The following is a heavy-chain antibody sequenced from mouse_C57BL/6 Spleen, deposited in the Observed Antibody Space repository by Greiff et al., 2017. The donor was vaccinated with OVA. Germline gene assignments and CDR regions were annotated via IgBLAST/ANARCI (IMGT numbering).Heavy chain of an antibody. D-gene: IGHD1-1*02. CDR1: GYAFSSSW. CDR3: ARCGKMYCDV. Sequence: VQLQQSGPELVKPGASVKISCKASGYAFSSSWMNWVKQRPGKGLEWIGRIYPGDGDTNYNGKFKGKATLTADKSSSTAYMQLSSLTSEDSAVYFCARCGKMYCDVWGTGTTVTVSS. J-gene: IGHJ1*03. CDR2: IYPGDGDT. V-gene: IGHV1-82*01.